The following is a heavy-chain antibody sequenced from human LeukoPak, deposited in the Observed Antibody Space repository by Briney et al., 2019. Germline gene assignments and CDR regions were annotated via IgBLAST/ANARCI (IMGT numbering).Heavy chain of an antibody. CDR3: ARGLGEGYPGS. Sequence: PSETLSLTCTVSGGSFSRYHWSWIRQPAGKGLEWIGRIYTSGSPNYNPSLKSRVTLAVDPSQNQFALKLTSVTAPDTGVYYCARGLGEGYPGSWGQGTLVIVSS. CDR1: GGSFSRYH. V-gene: IGHV4-4*07. J-gene: IGHJ5*02. CDR2: IYTSGSP. D-gene: IGHD5-24*01.